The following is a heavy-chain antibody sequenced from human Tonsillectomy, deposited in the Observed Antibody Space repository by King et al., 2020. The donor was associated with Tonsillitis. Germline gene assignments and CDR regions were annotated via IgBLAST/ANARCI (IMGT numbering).Heavy chain of an antibody. J-gene: IGHJ4*02. CDR2: IYYSGRT. V-gene: IGHV4-39*01. D-gene: IGHD1-20*01. Sequence: QLQESGPGLVKPSETLSLTCTVSGGSISSTSYYWGWIRQPPGKGLEWIGRIYYSGRTYYNPSLESRGTMSVDTSKNQFSLNLSSVTAADTAVFYCARHGSNWNHFHYWGQGTLVTVSS. CDR3: ARHGSNWNHFHY. CDR1: GGSISSTSYY.